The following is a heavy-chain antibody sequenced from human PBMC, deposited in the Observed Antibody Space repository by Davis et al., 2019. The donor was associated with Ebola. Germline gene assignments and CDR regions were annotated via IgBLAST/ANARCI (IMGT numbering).Heavy chain of an antibody. D-gene: IGHD3-10*01. CDR3: ARGLLWFGEPHLDY. V-gene: IGHV1-2*06. Sequence: AASVKVSCKASGYTFTTYTINWVRQAPGQGLEWMGRINPNSGGTNYAQKFQGRVTMTRDTSISTGYMELSRLTSDDTAVYYCARGLLWFGEPHLDYWGQGTLVTVSS. CDR1: GYTFTTYT. CDR2: INPNSGGT. J-gene: IGHJ4*02.